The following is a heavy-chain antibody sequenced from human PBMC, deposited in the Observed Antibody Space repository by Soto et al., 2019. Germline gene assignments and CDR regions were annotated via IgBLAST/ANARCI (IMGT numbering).Heavy chain of an antibody. CDR2: ISSSSSYI. D-gene: IGHD5-12*01. Sequence: GGSLRLSCAASGFTFSSYSMHWVRQAPGKGLEWVSSISSSSSYISYADSVEGRFTISRDNAKNSLFLQMNSLRAEDTAVYYCARDHHRYSRYDYVDYWGQGTLVTVSS. V-gene: IGHV3-21*04. CDR3: ARDHHRYSRYDYVDY. J-gene: IGHJ4*02. CDR1: GFTFSSYS.